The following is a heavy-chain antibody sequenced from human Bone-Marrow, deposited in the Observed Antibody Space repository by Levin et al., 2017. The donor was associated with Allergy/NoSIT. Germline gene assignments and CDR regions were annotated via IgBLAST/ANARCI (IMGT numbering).Heavy chain of an antibody. CDR1: GFTFSNYP. J-gene: IGHJ4*02. D-gene: IGHD3-10*01. Sequence: GGSLRLSCSASGFTFSNYPMHWVRQAPGKGLEYVSAVTYDGTNTYYADSVKGRFTISRDNSKNTLYRQMSGLRAEDTAMYYCVKRAGSGTYQYDSWGQGTLVTVSS. CDR2: VTYDGTNT. CDR3: VKRAGSGTYQYDS. V-gene: IGHV3-64D*06.